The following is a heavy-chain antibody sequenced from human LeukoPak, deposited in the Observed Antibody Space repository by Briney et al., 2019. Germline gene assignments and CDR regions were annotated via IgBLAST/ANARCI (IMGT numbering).Heavy chain of an antibody. V-gene: IGHV3-21*01. J-gene: IGHJ4*02. Sequence: GSLRLSCAASGFTFSSYSMNWVRQAPGKGLEWVSSISSIISYIYYADSVKGRFTISGDNAKNSLYLQMNSLRAEDTAVYYCARGFEYYDSSGYLDYWGQGTLVTVSS. CDR1: GFTFSSYS. CDR3: ARGFEYYDSSGYLDY. D-gene: IGHD3-22*01. CDR2: ISSIISYI.